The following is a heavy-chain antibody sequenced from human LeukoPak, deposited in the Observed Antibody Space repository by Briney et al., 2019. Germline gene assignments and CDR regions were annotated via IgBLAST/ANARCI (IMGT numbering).Heavy chain of an antibody. V-gene: IGHV3-66*01. J-gene: IGHJ6*03. CDR2: IYSGGST. Sequence: GGSLRLSCAASGFTVSSNYMSWVRQAPGKGLEWVSVIYSGGSTYYADSVKGRFTISRDNSKNTLYLQMNSLRAEDTAIYYCAKCRHYYGSGSYSFSYMDVWGKGTTVTVSS. CDR1: GFTVSSNY. CDR3: AKCRHYYGSGSYSFSYMDV. D-gene: IGHD3-10*01.